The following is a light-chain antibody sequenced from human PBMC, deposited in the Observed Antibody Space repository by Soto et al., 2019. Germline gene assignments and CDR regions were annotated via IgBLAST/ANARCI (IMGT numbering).Light chain of an antibody. CDR2: GAS. J-gene: IGKJ1*01. CDR1: QSVGGNY. V-gene: IGKV3-20*01. CDR3: QQYDSSPKT. Sequence: ETVLTQSPGTLSLSAGERATLSCRASQSVGGNYLAWYQQKPGQAPRLLIYGASSRATGIPDRFSGSGSGTDFTLTISRLEPEDFAVYYCQQYDSSPKTFGRGTKVDIK.